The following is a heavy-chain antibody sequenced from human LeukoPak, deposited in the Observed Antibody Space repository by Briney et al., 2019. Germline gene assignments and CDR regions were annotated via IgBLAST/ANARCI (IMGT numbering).Heavy chain of an antibody. D-gene: IGHD6-13*01. CDR2: ISYSGST. J-gene: IGHJ3*02. CDR1: GDSISTYY. Sequence: SETLSLTCTVSGDSISTYYWSWIRQPPGKGLERIGYISYSGSTNYNPSLKSRVTISVDTSKNQFSLKLSSVTAADTAVYYCVRGSYSSSWLTFDIWGQGTMVTVSS. CDR3: VRGSYSSSWLTFDI. V-gene: IGHV4-59*01.